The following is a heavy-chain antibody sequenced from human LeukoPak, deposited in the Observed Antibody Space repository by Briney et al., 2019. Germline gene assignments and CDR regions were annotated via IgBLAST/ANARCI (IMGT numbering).Heavy chain of an antibody. J-gene: IGHJ6*03. CDR3: AKGGTPWLPLHYHFYMDV. Sequence: GGSLRLSCAASGFTFSSYSMNWVRQAPGKGLDWVSSITRSSYIYYADSVKGRFTISRDNAKNSLYLQMNSLRAEDAALYYCAKGGTPWLPLHYHFYMDVWGKGTTVTVSS. V-gene: IGHV3-21*04. CDR2: ITRSSYI. D-gene: IGHD6-19*01. CDR1: GFTFSSYS.